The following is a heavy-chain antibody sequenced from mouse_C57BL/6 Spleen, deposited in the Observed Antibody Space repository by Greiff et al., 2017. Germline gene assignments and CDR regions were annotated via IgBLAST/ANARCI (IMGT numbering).Heavy chain of an antibody. CDR3: TSEYYSYGRGGYFDV. CDR1: GYTFTDYE. J-gene: IGHJ1*03. CDR2: IDPETGGT. V-gene: IGHV1-15*01. D-gene: IGHD2-12*01. Sequence: QVQLKQSGAELVRPGASVTLSCKASGYTFTDYEMHWVKQTPVHGLEWIGAIDPETGGTAYNQKFKGKAILTADKSSSTAYMELLSLTSEDSAVYYGTSEYYSYGRGGYFDVWGTGTTVTVSS.